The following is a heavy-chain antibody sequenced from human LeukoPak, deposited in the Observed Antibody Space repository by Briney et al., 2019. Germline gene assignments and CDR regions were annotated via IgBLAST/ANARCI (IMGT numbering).Heavy chain of an antibody. D-gene: IGHD3-22*01. CDR1: GFTVSRNY. Sequence: GGSLRLSCAASGFTVSRNYMNWVRQAPGKGPECVAVIYSGGDTYYADSVKGRFTIPRDKSKNTVYLQMNSLRAEDTAVYYCVRDWDDGRAERPAWGQGTLVTVSS. CDR2: IYSGGDT. J-gene: IGHJ5*02. V-gene: IGHV3-53*01. CDR3: VRDWDDGRAERPA.